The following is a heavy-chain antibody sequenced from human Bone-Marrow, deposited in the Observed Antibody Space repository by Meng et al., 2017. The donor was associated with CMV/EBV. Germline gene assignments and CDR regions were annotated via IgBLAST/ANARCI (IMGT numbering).Heavy chain of an antibody. J-gene: IGHJ6*01. Sequence: SETLSLTCTVSGGSISSGGYYWSWIRQHPGKGLEWIGYIYYSGSTYYNPSLKSRVTISVDTSKNQFSLKLSSVTAADTAVYYCARDYARGFYGMDVWGQRTTVTVSS. D-gene: IGHD3-16*01. V-gene: IGHV4-31*03. CDR1: GGSISSGGYY. CDR2: IYYSGST. CDR3: ARDYARGFYGMDV.